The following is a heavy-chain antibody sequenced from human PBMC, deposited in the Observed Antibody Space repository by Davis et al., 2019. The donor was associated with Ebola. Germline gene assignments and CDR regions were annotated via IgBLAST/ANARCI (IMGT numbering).Heavy chain of an antibody. Sequence: ASVKVSCKASGYTFTGYYMHWVRQAPGQGLEWMGRINPNSGGTNYAQKFQGRVTMTRDTSISTAYMELSRLRSDDTAVYYCARADAGIVVVVAAIDYWGQGTLVTVSS. V-gene: IGHV1-2*06. CDR2: INPNSGGT. D-gene: IGHD2-15*01. CDR1: GYTFTGYY. CDR3: ARADAGIVVVVAAIDY. J-gene: IGHJ4*02.